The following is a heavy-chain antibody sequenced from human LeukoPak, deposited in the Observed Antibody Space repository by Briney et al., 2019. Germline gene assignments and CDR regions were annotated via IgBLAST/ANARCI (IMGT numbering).Heavy chain of an antibody. J-gene: IGHJ4*02. V-gene: IGHV3-30*02. CDR3: VKDLQMYYHGLGRTYDY. D-gene: IGHD3-10*01. Sequence: GGSLRLSCAASGFTFSGYGMHWVRQAPGKGLEWVTFIRFDGSNKYYVDSVRGRLIISRDDPSKTLYLQMDSLRPDDTAVYYCVKDLQMYYHGLGRTYDYWGQGTLVLVSS. CDR2: IRFDGSNK. CDR1: GFTFSGYG.